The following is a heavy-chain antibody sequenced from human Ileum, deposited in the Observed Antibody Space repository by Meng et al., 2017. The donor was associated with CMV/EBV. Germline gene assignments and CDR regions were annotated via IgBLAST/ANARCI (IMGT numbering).Heavy chain of an antibody. CDR1: GGTFSSYA. CDR3: ARTSSSSGRNYYYYGMDV. J-gene: IGHJ6*02. D-gene: IGHD6-6*01. V-gene: IGHV1-69*05. CDR2: IIPIFGTA. Sequence: SVQVSCKASGGTFSSYAISWVRQAPGQGLEWMGGIIPIFGTANYAQKFQGRVTITTDESTSTAYMELSSLRSEDTAVYYCARTSSSSGRNYYYYGMDVWGQGTTVTVSS.